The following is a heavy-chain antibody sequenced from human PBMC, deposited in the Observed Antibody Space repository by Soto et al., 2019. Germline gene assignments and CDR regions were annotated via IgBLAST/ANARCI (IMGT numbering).Heavy chain of an antibody. CDR3: AKDSGRGSADYYFDH. CDR1: GFTFSTYG. CDR2: ISNDGNNK. Sequence: QVQLVESGGGVVQPGRSLRLSCAASGFTFSTYGMHWVRQAPGKGLEWVAVISNDGNNKYHADSVKGRFTISRDNSKNTLYLQMNSLRPEDTAVYYCAKDSGRGSADYYFDHWGQGTLVTVSS. V-gene: IGHV3-30*18. D-gene: IGHD3-10*01. J-gene: IGHJ4*02.